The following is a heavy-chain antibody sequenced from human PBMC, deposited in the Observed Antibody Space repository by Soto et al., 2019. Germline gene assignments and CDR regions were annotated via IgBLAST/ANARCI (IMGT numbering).Heavy chain of an antibody. Sequence: GGSLRLSCAASGFTLSSYAMHWVRQAPGKGLEWVAVVSYNGDNDYYADSVKGRFTISRDNSKNTLYLQMNSLRAEDTAVYYCARDYYGSGSYYYHYYGMDVWGQGTTVTVSS. CDR1: GFTLSSYA. CDR2: VSYNGDND. CDR3: ARDYYGSGSYYYHYYGMDV. D-gene: IGHD3-10*01. J-gene: IGHJ6*02. V-gene: IGHV3-30-3*01.